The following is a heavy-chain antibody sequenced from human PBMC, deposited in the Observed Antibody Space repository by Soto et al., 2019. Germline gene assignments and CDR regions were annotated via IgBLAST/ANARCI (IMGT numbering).Heavy chain of an antibody. CDR1: GYTFTSYG. J-gene: IGHJ4*02. CDR3: ARKGSGYDFLTEGDY. CDR2: ISAYNGNT. V-gene: IGHV1-18*01. Sequence: ASVKVSCKASGYTFTSYGISWVRQAPGQGLEWMGWISAYNGNTNYAQKLQGRVTMTTDTSTSTAYMELRSLRSDDTAVYYCARKGSGYDFLTEGDYWGQGTLVTVSS. D-gene: IGHD5-12*01.